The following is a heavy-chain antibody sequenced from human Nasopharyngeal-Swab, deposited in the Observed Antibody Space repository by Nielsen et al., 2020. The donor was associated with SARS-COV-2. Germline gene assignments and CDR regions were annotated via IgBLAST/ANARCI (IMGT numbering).Heavy chain of an antibody. D-gene: IGHD3-3*01. J-gene: IGHJ6*03. CDR2: ISAYNGNT. V-gene: IGHV1-18*01. CDR1: GYTFTSYG. Sequence: ASVKVSCKASGYTFTSYGISWVRQAPGQGLEWMGWISAYNGNTNYAQKLQGRVTMTRDTSTSTVYMELSSLRSEDTAVYYCARGSLRFLEWSYYYYYMDVWGKGTTVTVSS. CDR3: ARGSLRFLEWSYYYYYMDV.